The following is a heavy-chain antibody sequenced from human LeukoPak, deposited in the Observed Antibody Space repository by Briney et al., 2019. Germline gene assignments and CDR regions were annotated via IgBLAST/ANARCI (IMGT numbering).Heavy chain of an antibody. CDR2: ISSSSSTI. CDR1: GFTFSSYS. J-gene: IGHJ6*02. Sequence: PGGSLRLSCAASGFTFSSYSMNWVRQAPGKGLEWVSYISSSSSTIYYADSVKGRFTISRDNAKNSLYLQMNSLRAEDTAVYYCARGGSSWQRYYYGMDVWGQGTTVTVSS. V-gene: IGHV3-48*04. D-gene: IGHD6-13*01. CDR3: ARGGSSWQRYYYGMDV.